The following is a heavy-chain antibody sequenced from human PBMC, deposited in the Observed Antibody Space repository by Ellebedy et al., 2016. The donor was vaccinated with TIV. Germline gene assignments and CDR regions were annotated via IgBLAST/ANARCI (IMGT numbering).Heavy chain of an antibody. CDR1: GFTFSNYN. CDR2: IRSTSSDK. V-gene: IGHV3-21*01. J-gene: IGHJ4*02. Sequence: GESLKISCLASGFTFSNYNINWVRQPPGKGLEWVSSIRSTSSDKYYAESVKGRFTISRDNAQNSLFLQMNRLKAEDTAVYYCARGWSTPDSWGQGTLVIVSS. CDR3: ARGWSTPDS. D-gene: IGHD2-15*01.